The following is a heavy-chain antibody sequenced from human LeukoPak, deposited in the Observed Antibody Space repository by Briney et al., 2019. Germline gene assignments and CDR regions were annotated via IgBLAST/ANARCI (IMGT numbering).Heavy chain of an antibody. CDR1: GFTFSTYT. Sequence: GGSLRLSCAASGFTFSTYTMIWVRQAPEKGLEWVSSITSAGNFIYYADSLRGRFTVSRDNAKNSLYLQMNRLRAEDTAMYYCARDLWDHWGQGTLVTVSS. CDR2: ITSAGNFI. V-gene: IGHV3-21*01. J-gene: IGHJ4*02. CDR3: ARDLWDH.